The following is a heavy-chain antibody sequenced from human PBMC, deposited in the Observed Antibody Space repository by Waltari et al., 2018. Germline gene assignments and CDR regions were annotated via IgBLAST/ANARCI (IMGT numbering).Heavy chain of an antibody. D-gene: IGHD4-17*01. V-gene: IGHV1-69-2*01. CDR1: GYTFTDYY. J-gene: IGHJ4*02. Sequence: EVQLVQSGAEVKKPGATVKISCKASGYTFTDYYMHWVQQAPGKGLEWMGRVDPEDGETIYAEKFQGRVTITADTSTDTAYMELSSLRSEDTAVYYCARDPTPFYGDYVPNFDYWGQGTLVTVSS. CDR3: ARDPTPFYGDYVPNFDY. CDR2: VDPEDGET.